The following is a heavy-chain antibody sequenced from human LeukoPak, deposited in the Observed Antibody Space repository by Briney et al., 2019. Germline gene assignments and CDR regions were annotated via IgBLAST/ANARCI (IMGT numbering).Heavy chain of an antibody. Sequence: SGGSLRLSCAASGFTFSSYAMSWVRQAPGKGLEWVSPISGSAYYADSVKGRFTISRDNSKNTLYLQMNSPRAEDTAVYYCAKGRGYSSSSGIDYWGQGTLVTVSS. CDR3: AKGRGYSSSSGIDY. J-gene: IGHJ4*02. CDR2: ISGSA. CDR1: GFTFSSYA. D-gene: IGHD6-6*01. V-gene: IGHV3-23*01.